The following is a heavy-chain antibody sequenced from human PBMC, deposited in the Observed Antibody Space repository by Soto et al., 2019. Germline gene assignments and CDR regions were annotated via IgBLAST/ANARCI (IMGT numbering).Heavy chain of an antibody. CDR3: ARDRTHYYYGSGSYYSFY. Sequence: QVQLVQSGAEVKKPGSSVKVSCKASGGTFSSYAISWVRQAPGQGLEWMGGIIPIFGTANYAQKLQGRVTITADESTSTAYMELSSLRSEDTAVYYCARDRTHYYYGSGSYYSFYWGQGTLVTVSS. CDR2: IIPIFGTA. D-gene: IGHD3-10*01. J-gene: IGHJ4*02. V-gene: IGHV1-69*01. CDR1: GGTFSSYA.